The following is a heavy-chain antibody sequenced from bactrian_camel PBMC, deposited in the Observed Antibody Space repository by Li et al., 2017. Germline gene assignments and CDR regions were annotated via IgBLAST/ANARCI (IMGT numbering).Heavy chain of an antibody. V-gene: IGHV3S6*01. J-gene: IGHJ4*01. CDR2: ISDARTLT. Sequence: HVQLVESGGGLVQPGGSLRLFCAASGYTYSSYCMGWFRQAPGKEREILARISDARTLTAYADSVKGRFTVSRDNTNNAVYLQMNSLEPEDSAMYYCAAVYRGTSYFSDVDVCRSIGLINNYYGQVTQGQGTQVTVS. D-gene: IGHD4*01. CDR1: GYTYSSYC.